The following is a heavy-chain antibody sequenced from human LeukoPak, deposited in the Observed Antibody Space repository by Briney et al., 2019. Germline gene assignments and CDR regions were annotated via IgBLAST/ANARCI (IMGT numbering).Heavy chain of an antibody. CDR3: ARDWDSSSADGGY. CDR1: GYSFTDYY. J-gene: IGHJ4*02. CDR2: INPNSGGT. D-gene: IGHD6-6*01. Sequence: GASVKVSCKTSGYSFTDYYMHWVRQAPGQGLEWMGWINPNSGGTNYAQKFQGRVTMTRDTSISTAYMELSRLRSDDTAVYYCARDWDSSSADGGYWGQGTLVTVSS. V-gene: IGHV1-2*02.